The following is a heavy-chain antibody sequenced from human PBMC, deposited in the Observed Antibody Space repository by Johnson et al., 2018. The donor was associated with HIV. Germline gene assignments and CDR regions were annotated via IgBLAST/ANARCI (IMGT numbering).Heavy chain of an antibody. D-gene: IGHD4-17*01. CDR2: IKQDGSEQ. J-gene: IGHJ3*02. CDR1: GFTFSRYW. CDR3: AKDDYGDLWVGAFDI. Sequence: EMQLVEYGGGVVQPGRSLRLSCAASGFTFSRYWMSWVRQAPGKGLEWVANIKQDGSEQYYVDSVKGRFTISRDNAKNSLYLQMNSLRAEDTAMYYCAKDDYGDLWVGAFDIWGQGTMVTVSS. V-gene: IGHV3-7*01.